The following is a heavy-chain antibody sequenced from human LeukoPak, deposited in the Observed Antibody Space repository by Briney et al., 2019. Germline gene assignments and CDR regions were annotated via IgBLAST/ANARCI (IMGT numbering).Heavy chain of an antibody. CDR3: LVAAGGNYYYGMDV. CDR2: VYSGGST. D-gene: IGHD6-13*01. Sequence: GGSLRLSCAASGFTVSSNYMSWVRQAPGKGLECVSVVYSGGSTYYTESVKGRFTISRDNSKNTLYLQMNSLRAEDTAVYYCLVAAGGNYYYGMDVWGQGTTVTVSS. CDR1: GFTVSSNY. V-gene: IGHV3-66*01. J-gene: IGHJ6*02.